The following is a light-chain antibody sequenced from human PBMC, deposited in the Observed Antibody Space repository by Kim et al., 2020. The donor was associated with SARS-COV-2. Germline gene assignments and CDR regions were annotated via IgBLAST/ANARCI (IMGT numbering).Light chain of an antibody. J-gene: IGKJ4*01. CDR2: AAS. CDR1: QSISDHL. CDR3: QQYGTSPPIT. Sequence: PGDIATLSCRASQSISDHLLAWYQQKPGQPPRLLIYAASNRATDIPDRFSGGGSGTHFTLPISRLEPEDCAVYYCQQYGTSPPITFGGGTKVDIK. V-gene: IGKV3-20*01.